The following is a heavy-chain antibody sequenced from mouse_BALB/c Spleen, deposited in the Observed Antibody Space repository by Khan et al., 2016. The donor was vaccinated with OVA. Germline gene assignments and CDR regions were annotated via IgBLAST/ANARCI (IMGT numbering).Heavy chain of an antibody. CDR3: ARGDGSSYEDYAMDY. CDR2: ISYSGST. V-gene: IGHV3-2*02. J-gene: IGHJ4*01. D-gene: IGHD1-1*01. CDR1: GYSITSDYA. Sequence: EVQLQESGPGLVKPSQSLSLTCTVTGYSITSDYAWNWIRQFPGNKLEWMGYISYSGSTSYNPSLKSRISITRDTSKNQFFLQLNSVTTEDTATXYCARGDGSSYEDYAMDYWGQGTSVTVSS.